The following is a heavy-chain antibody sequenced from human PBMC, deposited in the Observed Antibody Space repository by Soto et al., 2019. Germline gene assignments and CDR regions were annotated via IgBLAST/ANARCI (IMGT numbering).Heavy chain of an antibody. CDR1: GYTFSSYG. Sequence: QAQLVQSGAEVKKPGASVKVSCRASGYTFSSYGYAWVRLAPGQGLEWMGWISAYNGDTNYAQKFQDRVTLTTDTSTTTAYMELRNLGSDDTAVYYCARSGAYCTCITCLFDSFWGLGTLVTVSS. D-gene: IGHD2-8*01. J-gene: IGHJ4*02. CDR2: ISAYNGDT. CDR3: ARSGAYCTCITCLFDSF. V-gene: IGHV1-18*01.